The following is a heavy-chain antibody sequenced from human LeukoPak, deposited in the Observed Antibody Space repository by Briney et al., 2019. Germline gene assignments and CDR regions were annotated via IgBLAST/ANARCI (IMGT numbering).Heavy chain of an antibody. Sequence: SETLSLTCAVSGYSISSGYYWGWIRQPPGKGLEWIGSIYHSGSTYYNPSLKSRVTISVDTSKNQFSLKLSSVTAADTAVYSCARLIGWATPSNWFDPWGQGTLVTVSS. V-gene: IGHV4-38-2*01. CDR2: IYHSGST. CDR1: GYSISSGYY. J-gene: IGHJ5*02. CDR3: ARLIGWATPSNWFDP. D-gene: IGHD5-12*01.